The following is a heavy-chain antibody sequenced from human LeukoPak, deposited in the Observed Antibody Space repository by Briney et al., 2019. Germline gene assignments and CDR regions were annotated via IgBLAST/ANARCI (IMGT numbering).Heavy chain of an antibody. V-gene: IGHV4-59*08. D-gene: IGHD3-10*01. CDR3: ARSLLLWSSDWFDP. CDR2: IYYSGST. J-gene: IGHJ5*02. CDR1: GGSISSYY. Sequence: SETLSLTCTVSGGSISSYYWSWIRQPPGKGLEGIGYIYYSGSTNYNPSLKSRVTISVDTSKNQFSLKLSSVTAADTAVYYCARSLLLWSSDWFDPWGQGTLVTVSS.